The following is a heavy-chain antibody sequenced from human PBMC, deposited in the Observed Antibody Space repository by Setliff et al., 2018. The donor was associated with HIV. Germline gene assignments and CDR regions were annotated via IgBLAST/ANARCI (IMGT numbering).Heavy chain of an antibody. V-gene: IGHV4-4*07. D-gene: IGHD6-13*01. Sequence: KTSETLSLTCTVSGGSISNYYWIWIRQPAEKGLEWIGRIYSSGRTNYNPSLKSRVTMSLDTSKNQLSLKLSSVTAADTAVYYCARKGSSSRSQEYYDFWGQGTLFTVSS. CDR1: GGSISNYY. CDR3: ARKGSSSRSQEYYDF. CDR2: IYSSGRT. J-gene: IGHJ4*02.